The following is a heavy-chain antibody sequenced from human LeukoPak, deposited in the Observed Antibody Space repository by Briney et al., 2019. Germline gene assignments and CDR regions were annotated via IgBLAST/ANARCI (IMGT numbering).Heavy chain of an antibody. J-gene: IGHJ4*02. V-gene: IGHV4-39*01. CDR2: IYYSGST. Sequence: SETLSLTCTVSGGSISSSSYYWGWIRQPPGKGLECIGSIYYSGSTYYNPSLKSRVTISVDTSKNQFSLQLNSVTAADTAVYYCARWGYCSTTSCFDYWGQGTLVTVSS. CDR1: GGSISSSSYY. D-gene: IGHD2-2*01. CDR3: ARWGYCSTTSCFDY.